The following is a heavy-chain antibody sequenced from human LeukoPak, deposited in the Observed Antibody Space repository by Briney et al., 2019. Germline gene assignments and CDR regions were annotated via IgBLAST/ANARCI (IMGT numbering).Heavy chain of an antibody. J-gene: IGHJ4*02. CDR1: GFTFRSYE. D-gene: IGHD2-15*01. CDR2: ISSGGSTT. CDR3: VRDPCGGGSCIDY. Sequence: GGSLRLSCAASGFTFRSYEMDWVRQAPGKGLEWVAYISSGGSTTKYADSVKGRFTISRDNAKDSLDLQMSSLRAEDTAGYYCVRDPCGGGSCIDYWGQGTLVTVSS. V-gene: IGHV3-48*03.